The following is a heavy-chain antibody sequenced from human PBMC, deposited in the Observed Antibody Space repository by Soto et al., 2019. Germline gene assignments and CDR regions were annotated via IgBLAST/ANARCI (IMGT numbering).Heavy chain of an antibody. J-gene: IGHJ3*02. CDR1: GFTFSSYW. Sequence: PGESLKISCAASGFTFSSYWLIWVRQAPGKGLEWVANIKQDGSEKYNVDSVKGRFTIFRDNAKNSLYLQMNSLRAEDTAVYYCARDRHYYGSGSRKAAFDIWGQGTMVTVSS. CDR3: ARDRHYYGSGSRKAAFDI. D-gene: IGHD3-10*01. V-gene: IGHV3-7*01. CDR2: IKQDGSEK.